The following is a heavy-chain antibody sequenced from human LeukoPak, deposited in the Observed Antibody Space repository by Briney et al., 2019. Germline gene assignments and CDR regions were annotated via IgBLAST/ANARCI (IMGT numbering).Heavy chain of an antibody. Sequence: ASVKVSCKASGYTFTGYYMHWVRQATGQGLEWMGWMNPNSGNTGYAQKFQGRVTMTRSTSISTAYMELSSLRSEDTAVYYCAREWYYYGSGDRGFDYWGQGTLVTVSS. D-gene: IGHD3-10*01. CDR1: GYTFTGYY. CDR2: MNPNSGNT. V-gene: IGHV1-8*02. CDR3: AREWYYYGSGDRGFDY. J-gene: IGHJ4*02.